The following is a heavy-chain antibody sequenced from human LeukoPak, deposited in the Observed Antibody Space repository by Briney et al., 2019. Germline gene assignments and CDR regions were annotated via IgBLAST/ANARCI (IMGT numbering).Heavy chain of an antibody. CDR3: ARALLDITMIVVAVTEGFDY. CDR1: GYTFTSYG. Sequence: RRASVKVSCKAPGYTFTSYGISWVRQAPGQGLEWMGWISAYNGNTNYAQKLQGRVTMTTDTSTSTAYMELRSLRSDDTAVYYCARALLDITMIVVAVTEGFDYWGQGTLVTVSS. CDR2: ISAYNGNT. V-gene: IGHV1-18*01. J-gene: IGHJ4*02. D-gene: IGHD3-22*01.